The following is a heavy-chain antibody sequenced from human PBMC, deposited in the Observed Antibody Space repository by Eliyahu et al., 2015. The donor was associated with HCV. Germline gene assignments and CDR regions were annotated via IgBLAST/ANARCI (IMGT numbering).Heavy chain of an antibody. CDR2: IGRDGTTT. Sequence: EVQLLESGGGLVQPGGSLRLSCAASGFPFGGYWMHWVRQVPGKGLVWVSRIGRDGTTTNYADFAKGRFTISRDNAKNTLYLHMTSLRAEDTAMYYCASLDYCSVTSCFNWGQGTLVTVSS. CDR3: ASLDYCSVTSCFN. V-gene: IGHV3-74*01. J-gene: IGHJ4*02. CDR1: GFPFGGYW. D-gene: IGHD2-2*01.